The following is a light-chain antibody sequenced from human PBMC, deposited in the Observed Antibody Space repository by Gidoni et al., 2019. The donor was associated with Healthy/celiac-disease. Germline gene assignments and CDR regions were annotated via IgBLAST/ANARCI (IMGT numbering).Light chain of an antibody. CDR2: GAS. Sequence: EIVLTQSPGTLSLSPGERATLSCRASQSVSSSYLARYQQKPGQAPRLLIYGASRRATGIPDRFSGSGSGTDFTLTISRLEPEDFAVYYCQQYGSSLLFTFGPGTKVDIK. CDR3: QQYGSSLLFT. CDR1: QSVSSSY. J-gene: IGKJ3*01. V-gene: IGKV3-20*01.